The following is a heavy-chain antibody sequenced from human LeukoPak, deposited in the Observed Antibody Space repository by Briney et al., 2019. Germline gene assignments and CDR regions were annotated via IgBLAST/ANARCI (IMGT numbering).Heavy chain of an antibody. CDR1: GFRFSSYD. J-gene: IGHJ5*01. D-gene: IGHD5-18*01. V-gene: IGHV3-48*01. CDR3: ATGGSEYRSDWFDS. Sequence: GGSLRLSCVGSGFRFSSYDMNWVRQAPGRGLEWLAYLTRTSSATWYADSVKGRFTIFRDNAKSSLYLQMNSLRVEDTAVYYCATGGSEYRSDWFDSWGQGTLVNVAS. CDR2: LTRTSSAT.